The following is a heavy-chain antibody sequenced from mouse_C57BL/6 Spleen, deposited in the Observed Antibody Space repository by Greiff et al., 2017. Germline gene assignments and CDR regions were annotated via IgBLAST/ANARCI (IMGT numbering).Heavy chain of an antibody. V-gene: IGHV1-81*01. J-gene: IGHJ2*01. CDR3: TREDSNYFDY. CDR2: IYPRSGNT. D-gene: IGHD2-5*01. CDR1: GYTFTSYG. Sequence: QVQLQQSGAELARPGASVKLSCKASGYTFTSYGISWVKQRTGQGLEWIGEIYPRSGNTYYNEKFKGKATLTADKSSSTAYMELRSLTSEDSAVCFSTREDSNYFDYWGQGTTLTVSS.